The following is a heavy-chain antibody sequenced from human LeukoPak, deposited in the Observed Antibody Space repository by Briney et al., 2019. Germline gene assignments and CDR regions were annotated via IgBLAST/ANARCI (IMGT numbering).Heavy chain of an antibody. CDR3: AGRYYYGSGSYYNNWFDP. D-gene: IGHD3-10*01. CDR2: IYTSGST. V-gene: IGHV4-4*07. CDR1: GGSISSYY. J-gene: IGHJ5*02. Sequence: PSETLSLTCTVSGGSISSYYWSWIRQPAGKGLEWIGRIYTSGSTNYNPSLKSRVTMSVDTSKNQFSLKLSSVTAADTAVYYCAGRYYYGSGSYYNNWFDPWGQGTLVTVSS.